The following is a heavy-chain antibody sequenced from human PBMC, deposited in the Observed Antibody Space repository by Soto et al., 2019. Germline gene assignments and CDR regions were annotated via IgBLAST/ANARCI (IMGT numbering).Heavy chain of an antibody. Sequence: QVHLQESGPDLVRPSETLSLTCSFSGGSISSDNWWSWVRQTPGMGLEWIGEIYHNGNTNYNPSLKSRVSMSVDKSKNQFSLKVTSVTAADTALYYCARLSASSKLRGVVINWGQGTLVTVSS. D-gene: IGHD3-10*01. V-gene: IGHV4-4*02. CDR3: ARLSASSKLRGVVIN. CDR2: IYHNGNT. CDR1: GGSISSDNW. J-gene: IGHJ4*02.